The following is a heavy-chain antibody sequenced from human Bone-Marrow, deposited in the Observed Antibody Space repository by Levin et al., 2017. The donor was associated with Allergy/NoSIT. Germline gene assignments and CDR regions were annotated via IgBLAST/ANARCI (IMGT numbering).Heavy chain of an antibody. CDR2: ISATGTNT. Sequence: SGGSLRLSCAASGFTFNKYAMNWVRQAPGKGLEWVSGISATGTNTKSADSVKGRFTISRDNSKNTVYLQIDSLRAEDTAIYYCAKDANYDYIWGSYHNAFDVWGQGTLVTVSS. J-gene: IGHJ3*01. CDR3: AKDANYDYIWGSYHNAFDV. CDR1: GFTFNKYA. V-gene: IGHV3-23*01. D-gene: IGHD3-16*02.